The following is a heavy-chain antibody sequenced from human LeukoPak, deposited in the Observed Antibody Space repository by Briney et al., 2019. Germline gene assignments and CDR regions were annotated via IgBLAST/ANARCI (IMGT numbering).Heavy chain of an antibody. J-gene: IGHJ3*02. V-gene: IGHV3-30*04. D-gene: IGHD3-3*01. CDR2: ISYDGSNK. CDR1: GFTFSSYA. CDR3: ARDRRPPVLRFLEWLFDAFDI. Sequence: GSLRLSCAASGFTFSSYAMHWVRQAPGKGLEWVAVISYDGSNKYYADSVKGRFTISRDNSKNTLYLQMNSLRAEDTAVYYCARDRRPPVLRFLEWLFDAFDIWGQGTMVTVSS.